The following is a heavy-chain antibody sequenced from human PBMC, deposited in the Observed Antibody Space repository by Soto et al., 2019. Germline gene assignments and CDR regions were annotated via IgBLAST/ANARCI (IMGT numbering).Heavy chain of an antibody. V-gene: IGHV2-70*01. CDR1: GFSLSTSGMC. CDR3: ARVTVTTVDYYSYGMDV. J-gene: IGHJ6*02. CDR2: IDWDDDK. Sequence: SGAPLVNPTQTRTLTCTFSGFSLSTSGMCGGWIRQPPGKALEWLALIDWDDDKYYSTSLKTRLTISKHTSKNQVVLTMTNMDPVHTPTYYCARVTVTTVDYYSYGMDVWGQGTTVPASS. D-gene: IGHD4-4*01.